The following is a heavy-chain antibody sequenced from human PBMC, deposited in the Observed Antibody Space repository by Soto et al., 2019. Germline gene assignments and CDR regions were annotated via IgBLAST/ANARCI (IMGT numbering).Heavy chain of an antibody. CDR1: GFTFSDYY. D-gene: IGHD3-10*02. CDR3: ARGCYLRGVIINAAFDI. Sequence: GGSLRLSCAASGFTFSDYYMSWIRQAPGKGLEWVSYISSSSSYTNYADSVKGRFTISRDNAKNSLYLQMNSLRAEDTAVYYCARGCYLRGVIINAAFDIWGQGTMVTVSS. CDR2: ISSSSSYT. J-gene: IGHJ3*02. V-gene: IGHV3-11*06.